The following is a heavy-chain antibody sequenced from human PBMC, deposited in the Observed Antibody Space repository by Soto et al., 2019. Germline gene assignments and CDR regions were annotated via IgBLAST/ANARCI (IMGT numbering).Heavy chain of an antibody. V-gene: IGHV1-69*13. CDR1: GGTFSIYV. CDR3: AREMVRGVTPFDP. Sequence: SVKVSCKASGGTFSIYVSSWVRQATGQGLEWMGGIIPIFGTANYAQKFQGRVTITADESTSTAYMELSSLRSEDTAVYYCAREMVRGVTPFDPWGQGTLVTVSS. CDR2: IIPIFGTA. J-gene: IGHJ5*02. D-gene: IGHD3-10*01.